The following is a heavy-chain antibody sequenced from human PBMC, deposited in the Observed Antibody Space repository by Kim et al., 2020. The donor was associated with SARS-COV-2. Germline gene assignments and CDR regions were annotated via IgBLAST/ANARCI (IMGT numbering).Heavy chain of an antibody. V-gene: IGHV4-39*01. Sequence: SETLSLTCTVSGGSISRSSYYWGWIRQPPGKGLEWIGSIYFSGNTYYNPSLNSRVTLSVDTSKTTFSLRLSSVTAADTAVYFCAGQRATALYFDYWGQGTLVTVSS. CDR2: IYFSGNT. D-gene: IGHD5-12*01. J-gene: IGHJ4*02. CDR3: AGQRATALYFDY. CDR1: GGSISRSSYY.